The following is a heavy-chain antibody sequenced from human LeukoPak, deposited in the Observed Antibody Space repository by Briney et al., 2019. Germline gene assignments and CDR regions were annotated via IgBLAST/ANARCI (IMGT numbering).Heavy chain of an antibody. J-gene: IGHJ4*02. D-gene: IGHD1-26*01. V-gene: IGHV3-53*01. CDR3: ARERRNGKYYFDY. CDR1: GFTVSSNY. CDR2: IYSGGST. Sequence: GSLRLSCAASGFTVSSNYMSWVRQAPGKGLEWVSVIYSGGSTYYADSVKGRFTISRDNSKNTLYLQMNSLRAEDTAVYYCARERRNGKYYFDYWGQGTLVTVSS.